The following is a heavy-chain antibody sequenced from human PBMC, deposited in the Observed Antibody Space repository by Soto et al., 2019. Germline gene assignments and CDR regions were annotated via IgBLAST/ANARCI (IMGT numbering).Heavy chain of an antibody. J-gene: IGHJ3*02. CDR2: INHSGST. CDR1: GGSFSGYY. V-gene: IGHV4-34*01. Sequence: SETLSLTCAVYGGSFSGYYWSWIRQPPGKGLEWIGEINHSGSTNYNPSLKSRVTISVDTSKNQFSLKLSSVTAADTAVYYCARAPPPGSFDYGSGRNAFDIWGQGTMVTVSS. D-gene: IGHD4-17*01. CDR3: ARAPPPGSFDYGSGRNAFDI.